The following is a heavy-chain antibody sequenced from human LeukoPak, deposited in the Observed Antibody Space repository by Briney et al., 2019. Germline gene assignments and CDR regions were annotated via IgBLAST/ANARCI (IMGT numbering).Heavy chain of an antibody. J-gene: IGHJ4*02. CDR3: AKGDEIDY. CDR2: FSGTAGST. V-gene: IGHV3-23*01. Sequence: QPGESLRLSCAASGFTFSSYAMSWVRQAPGKGLEWVSTFSGTAGSTYYADSVKGRFTISRDNSENTLSLQMNSLRAEDTAVYYCAKGDEIDYWGQGTLVTVSS. D-gene: IGHD2-21*01. CDR1: GFTFSSYA.